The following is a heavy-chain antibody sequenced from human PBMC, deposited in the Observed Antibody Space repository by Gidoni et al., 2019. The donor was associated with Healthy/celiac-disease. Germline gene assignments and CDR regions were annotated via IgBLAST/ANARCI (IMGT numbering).Heavy chain of an antibody. Sequence: QVQLQQWGAGLLKPSETLSLTCAVYGGSFSGYYWSWIRQPPGKGLEWIGEINHSGSTNYNPSLKSRVTISVDTSKNQFSLKLSAVTAADTALYYCARENDDFYGMDVWGQGTTVTVSS. CDR1: GGSFSGYY. D-gene: IGHD3-3*01. V-gene: IGHV4-34*01. CDR3: ARENDDFYGMDV. CDR2: INHSGST. J-gene: IGHJ6*02.